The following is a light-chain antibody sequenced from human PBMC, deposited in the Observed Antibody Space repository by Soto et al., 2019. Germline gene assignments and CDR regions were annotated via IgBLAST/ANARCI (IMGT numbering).Light chain of an antibody. CDR2: EVS. J-gene: IGLJ1*01. Sequence: QSVLTQPASVSGSPGQSITISCTGTSSDVGSYNLVSWYQQHPGKAHKLMIYEVSKRPSGVSNRFSGSKSGNTASLTISGLQAEDEADYYCFSYAGSSTFLYVFGTGTKVTVL. CDR3: FSYAGSSTFLYV. V-gene: IGLV2-23*02. CDR1: SSDVGSYNL.